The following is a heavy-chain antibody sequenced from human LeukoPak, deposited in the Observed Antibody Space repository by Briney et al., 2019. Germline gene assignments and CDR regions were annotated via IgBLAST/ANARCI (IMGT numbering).Heavy chain of an antibody. J-gene: IGHJ3*01. CDR3: ASPLLVRNSSAFDV. Sequence: GESLKISCKGSGYRFTNYWISWVRQMPGEGLEWMGIIYPGDSDTQYSPSFQGQVTISVDKSINTAYLQWSSLKASDTATYYCASPLLVRNSSAFDVWGQGTVVTVSS. V-gene: IGHV5-51*01. CDR1: GYRFTNYW. D-gene: IGHD6-6*01. CDR2: IYPGDSDT.